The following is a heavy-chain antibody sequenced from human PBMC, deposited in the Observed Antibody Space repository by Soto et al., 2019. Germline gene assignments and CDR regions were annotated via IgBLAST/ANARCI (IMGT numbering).Heavy chain of an antibody. J-gene: IGHJ6*02. V-gene: IGHV3-21*01. Sequence: GGSLRLSCAASGFTFSSYSMNWVRQAPGKGLEWVSSISSSSSYIYYADSVKGRFTISRDNAKNSLYLQMNSLRAEDTAVYYCARGRDYDFWSGYYSRPISYGMDVWGQGTTVTVSS. CDR1: GFTFSSYS. CDR2: ISSSSSYI. CDR3: ARGRDYDFWSGYYSRPISYGMDV. D-gene: IGHD3-3*01.